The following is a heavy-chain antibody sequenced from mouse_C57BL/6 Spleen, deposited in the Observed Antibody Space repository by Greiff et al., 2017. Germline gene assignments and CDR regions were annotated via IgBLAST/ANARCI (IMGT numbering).Heavy chain of an antibody. CDR3: ARDPSSFITSWYFDV. D-gene: IGHD1-1*01. CDR2: INYDGSST. Sequence: EVMLVESEGGLVQPGSSMKLSCTASGFTFSDYYMAWVRQVPEKGLEWVANINYDGSSTYYLDSLKSRFIISRDNAKNILYLQMSSLKSEDTATYYCARDPSSFITSWYFDVWGTGTTVTVSS. V-gene: IGHV5-16*01. CDR1: GFTFSDYY. J-gene: IGHJ1*03.